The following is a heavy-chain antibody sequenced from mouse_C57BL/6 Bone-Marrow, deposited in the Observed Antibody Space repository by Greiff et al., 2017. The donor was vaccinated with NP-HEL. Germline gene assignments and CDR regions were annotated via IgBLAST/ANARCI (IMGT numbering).Heavy chain of an antibody. Sequence: QVQLQQPGAELVKPGASVKLSCKASGYTFTSYWMHWVKQRPGQGLEWIGMIHPNSGSTNYNEKFKSKATLTVDKSSSTAYMQHSSLTSEDSAVYYCARVDWDYFDYWGQGTTLTVSS. CDR2: IHPNSGST. V-gene: IGHV1-64*01. CDR1: GYTFTSYW. J-gene: IGHJ2*01. D-gene: IGHD4-1*01. CDR3: ARVDWDYFDY.